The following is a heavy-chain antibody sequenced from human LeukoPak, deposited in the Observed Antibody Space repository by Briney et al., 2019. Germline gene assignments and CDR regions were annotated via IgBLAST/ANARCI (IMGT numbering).Heavy chain of an antibody. CDR2: IIPIFGTA. D-gene: IGHD5-24*01. Sequence: ASVKVSCKASGGTFSSYAISWVRQAPGQGLEWMGGIIPIFGTANYAQKFQGRVTITADESTSTAYMELSSLRSEDTAVYYCARTGRWLQLSWLDYWGQGTLVTVSS. J-gene: IGHJ4*02. CDR1: GGTFSSYA. CDR3: ARTGRWLQLSWLDY. V-gene: IGHV1-69*13.